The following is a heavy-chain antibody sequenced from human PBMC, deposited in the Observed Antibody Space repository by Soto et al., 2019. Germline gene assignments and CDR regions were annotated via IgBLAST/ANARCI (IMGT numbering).Heavy chain of an antibody. J-gene: IGHJ2*01. Sequence: QVTLKESGPALVKPTETLTLTCTVSGFSLSNARMGVSWIRQPPGKALEWLAHIFSNDEKSYSTSLKSRLTISKDTSKSQVVLTMTNMDPVDTATYYCAQPRGIYSSSSDWYFDLWGRGTLVTVSS. CDR3: AQPRGIYSSSSDWYFDL. CDR2: IFSNDEK. D-gene: IGHD6-6*01. V-gene: IGHV2-26*01. CDR1: GFSLSNARMG.